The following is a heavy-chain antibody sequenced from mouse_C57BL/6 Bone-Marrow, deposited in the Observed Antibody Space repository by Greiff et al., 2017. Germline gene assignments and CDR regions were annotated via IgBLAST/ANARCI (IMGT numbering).Heavy chain of an antibody. J-gene: IGHJ1*03. D-gene: IGHD2-12*01. CDR3: ARDSPTIPYWYFDV. CDR2: ISYDGSN. CDR1: GYSITSGYY. V-gene: IGHV3-6*01. Sequence: DVKLQESGPGLVKPSQSLSLTCSVTGYSITSGYYWNWIRQFPGNKLEWMGYISYDGSNKYNPSPKNRISITRDTSKNLFFLKLNPVTTEDTATYYCARDSPTIPYWYFDVWGTGTTVTVSS.